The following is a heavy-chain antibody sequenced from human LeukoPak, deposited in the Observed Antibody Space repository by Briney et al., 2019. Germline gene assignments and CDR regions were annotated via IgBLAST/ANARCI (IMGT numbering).Heavy chain of an antibody. CDR2: TRNKANSYTT. J-gene: IGHJ6*02. V-gene: IGHV3-72*01. Sequence: GGSLRLSCAASGFTFSDHYMDWVRQAPGKGLEWVGRTRNKANSYTTEYAASVKGRFTISRDDSKNSLYLQMNSLKTEDTAVYYCASSVGATVYYYYGMDVWGQGTTVTVSS. CDR3: ASSVGATVYYYYGMDV. CDR1: GFTFSDHY. D-gene: IGHD1-26*01.